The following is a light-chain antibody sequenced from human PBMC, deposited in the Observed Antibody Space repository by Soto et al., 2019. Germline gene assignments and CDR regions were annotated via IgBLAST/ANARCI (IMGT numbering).Light chain of an antibody. Sequence: DIQMTQSPSTLSGSVGDRVTITCRASQTISSWLAWYQQKPGKAPLVLSYKTSTLISGVPSRFSVRGSGTEFTLTITSLQPDDFATYYCQHYNSYSEAFGQGTKVDI. J-gene: IGKJ1*01. CDR2: KTS. CDR3: QHYNSYSEA. CDR1: QTISSW. V-gene: IGKV1-5*03.